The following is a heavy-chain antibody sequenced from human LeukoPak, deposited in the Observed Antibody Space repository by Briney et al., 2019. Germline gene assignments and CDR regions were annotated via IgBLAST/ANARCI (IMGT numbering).Heavy chain of an antibody. V-gene: IGHV4-34*01. CDR2: INDSGST. J-gene: IGHJ6*02. D-gene: IGHD2-2*01. CDR3: ARHGVCSSTSCYPSYYGMDV. Sequence: SETLSLACAVYGGSVSGYYWSWIRQPPGKGLEWIGEINDSGSTNYNPSLKSRVTISVDTSKNQFSLKLSSVTAADTAVYYCARHGVCSSTSCYPSYYGMDVWGQGTTVTVSS. CDR1: GGSVSGYY.